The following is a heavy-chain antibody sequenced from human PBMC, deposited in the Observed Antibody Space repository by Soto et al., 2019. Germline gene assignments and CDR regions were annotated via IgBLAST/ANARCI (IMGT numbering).Heavy chain of an antibody. D-gene: IGHD6-13*01. Sequence: SETLSLTCTVSGGFISSNYWTWIRQPPGKGLEWIGYVYNSGSTNYNPSLKSRVTISEDTSKSQFSLKVNSMTAADTAVYYCARYRREAVAGYTLDNWGQGILVTVSS. V-gene: IGHV4-59*01. CDR2: VYNSGST. J-gene: IGHJ4*02. CDR1: GGFISSNY. CDR3: ARYRREAVAGYTLDN.